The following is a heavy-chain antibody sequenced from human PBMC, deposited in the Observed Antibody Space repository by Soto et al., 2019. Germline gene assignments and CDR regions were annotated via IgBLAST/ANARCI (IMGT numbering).Heavy chain of an antibody. D-gene: IGHD3-22*01. Sequence: GGSLRLSCAASGFTFSSYAMHWVRQAPGKGLEWVAVISFDGNNKYYADSVKGRFTISRDSSKNTLYLQINSLRAEDTAVYYCARSVYYDSSGYLGWGQGTLVTVSS. CDR2: ISFDGNNK. V-gene: IGHV3-30-3*01. J-gene: IGHJ4*02. CDR3: ARSVYYDSSGYLG. CDR1: GFTFSSYA.